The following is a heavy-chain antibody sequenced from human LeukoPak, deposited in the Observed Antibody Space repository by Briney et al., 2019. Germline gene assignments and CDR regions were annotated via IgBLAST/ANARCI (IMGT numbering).Heavy chain of an antibody. CDR2: IIPILGIA. CDR3: AREEGYYGSGSPGD. Sequence: AASVKVSCKASGGTFSSYTISWVRQAPGQGLEWMGRIIPILGIANYAQKLQGRVTITADKSTSTAYMELSSLRSEDTAVYYCAREEGYYGSGSPGDWGQGTLVTVSS. CDR1: GGTFSSYT. D-gene: IGHD3-10*01. V-gene: IGHV1-69*04. J-gene: IGHJ4*02.